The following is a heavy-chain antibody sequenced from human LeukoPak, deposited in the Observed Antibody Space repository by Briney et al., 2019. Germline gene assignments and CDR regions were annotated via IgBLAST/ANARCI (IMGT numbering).Heavy chain of an antibody. CDR2: IYHSGST. CDR1: GYSISSGYY. D-gene: IGHD6-6*01. J-gene: IGHJ6*03. Sequence: PSETLSLTCTVSGYSISSGYYWGWIRQPPGKGLGWIGSIYHSGSTYYNPSLKSRVTISVDTSKNQFSLKLSSVSAADTAVYYCARGVAARPFYFYYYMHVWHTGTTVTVSS. V-gene: IGHV4-38-2*02. CDR3: ARGVAARPFYFYYYMHV.